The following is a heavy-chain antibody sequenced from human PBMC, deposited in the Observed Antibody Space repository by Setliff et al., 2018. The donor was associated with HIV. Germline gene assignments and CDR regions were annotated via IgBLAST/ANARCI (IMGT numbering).Heavy chain of an antibody. CDR1: GGSISSGGYY. Sequence: SETLSLTCNVSGGSISSGGYYWSWIRQPAGKGLEWIGHIYTSGSTNYNPSLKSRVTISIDTSKNQFSLKLSSVTAADTAVYYCARDRGGAAAGGYYYKDVWGKGTTVTVSS. CDR2: IYTSGST. D-gene: IGHD6-13*01. J-gene: IGHJ6*03. CDR3: ARDRGGAAAGGYYYKDV. V-gene: IGHV4-61*09.